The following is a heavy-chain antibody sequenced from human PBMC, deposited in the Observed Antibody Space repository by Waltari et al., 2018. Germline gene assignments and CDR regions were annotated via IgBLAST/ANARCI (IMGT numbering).Heavy chain of an antibody. D-gene: IGHD3-10*01. Sequence: EVQLVGSGGGLIQPGGSLRLSCAASEFTVSSNYMSWVRQAPGKGLEWVSVIYGGGSTYYADSVKGRFTISRDNSKNTLYLQMNSLRAEDTAVYYCASAAQLPSMVRYYYGIDVWGQGTTVTVSS. J-gene: IGHJ6*02. V-gene: IGHV3-53*01. CDR1: EFTVSSNY. CDR2: IYGGGST. CDR3: ASAAQLPSMVRYYYGIDV.